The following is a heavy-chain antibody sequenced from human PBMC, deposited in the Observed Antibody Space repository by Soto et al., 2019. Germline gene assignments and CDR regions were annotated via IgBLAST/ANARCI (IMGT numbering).Heavy chain of an antibody. Sequence: ASVKVSCKASGYTFTVYAMHWVRQAPGQRLEWIGRINPGTVNTKYSQKCQGRVTITTDTSASTAYMELSSLRSEDTAVYYCARVIGGWYYFDYWGQGT. CDR3: ARVIGGWYYFDY. V-gene: IGHV1-3*01. CDR2: INPGTVNT. D-gene: IGHD6-19*01. J-gene: IGHJ4*02. CDR1: GYTFTVYA.